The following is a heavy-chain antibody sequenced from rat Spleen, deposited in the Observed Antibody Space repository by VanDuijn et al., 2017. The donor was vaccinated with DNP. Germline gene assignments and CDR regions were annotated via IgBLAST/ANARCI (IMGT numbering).Heavy chain of an antibody. CDR3: ARQLGYYFDY. CDR2: IWAGGSI. J-gene: IGHJ2*01. V-gene: IGHV2-72*01. CDR1: GFSLTNNG. Sequence: QVQLEESGPGLMQPSETLSLTCTVSGFSLTNNGVGWVRQPLGKGLVWMGTIWAGGSINYDSSVQSRLSITRDTSKSQVLLKMNSLQPEDTGTYYCARQLGYYFDYWGQGVMVTVSS.